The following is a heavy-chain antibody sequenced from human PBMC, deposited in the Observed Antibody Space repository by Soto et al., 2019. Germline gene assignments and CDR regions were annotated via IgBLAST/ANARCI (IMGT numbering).Heavy chain of an antibody. CDR2: INAYNGNT. CDR1: GYTFTSYG. V-gene: IGHV1-18*01. J-gene: IGHJ4*01. D-gene: IGHD4-17*01. CDR3: AGDVVYGLLDY. Sequence: QVQLVQSGAEVKKPGASVKVSCKASGYTFTSYGISWVRQAPGQGLEWMGWINAYNGNTNYAQKLQGRVTMTTDTATSTATMEPRSLRSDVTAVYYSAGDVVYGLLDYWGDGTLVTVSS.